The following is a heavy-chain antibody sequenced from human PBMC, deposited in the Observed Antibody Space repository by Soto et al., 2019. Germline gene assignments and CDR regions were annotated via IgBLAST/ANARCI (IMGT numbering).Heavy chain of an antibody. V-gene: IGHV1-8*02. D-gene: IGHD3-10*01. CDR3: ARGGGSGSYYYYYGMDV. Sequence: VASVKVSCKASGYTFTSYDINWVRQATGQGLEWMGWMNPNSGNTGYAQKFQGRVTMTRITSISTAYMELSSLRSEDTAVYYCARGGGSGSYYYYYGMDVWGQGTTVTVSS. CDR1: GYTFTSYD. J-gene: IGHJ6*02. CDR2: MNPNSGNT.